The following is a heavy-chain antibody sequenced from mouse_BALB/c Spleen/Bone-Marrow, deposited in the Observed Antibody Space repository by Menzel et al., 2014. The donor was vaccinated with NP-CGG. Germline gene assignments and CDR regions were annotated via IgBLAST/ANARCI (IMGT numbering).Heavy chain of an antibody. J-gene: IGHJ3*01. CDR1: GFNIKDTY. CDR3: ARYNYGSSQFAY. D-gene: IGHD1-1*01. Sequence: EVQLQQSGAELVKPGASVKLSCTAPGFNIKDTYMHWVKQRPEQGLEWIGRIDPANGNTKYDPKFQGKATITADTSSNTAYLQLSSLTSEDTAVYYCARYNYGSSQFAYWGQGTLVTVSA. CDR2: IDPANGNT. V-gene: IGHV14-3*02.